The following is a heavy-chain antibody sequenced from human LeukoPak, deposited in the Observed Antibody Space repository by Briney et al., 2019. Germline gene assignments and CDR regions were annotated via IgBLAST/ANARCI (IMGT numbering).Heavy chain of an antibody. CDR2: TYDSGRT. V-gene: IGHV4-61*01. J-gene: IGHJ3*02. Sequence: TSETLSLTCTVSGGSVSSDSYYWNWIRQPPGKGLEWIRFTYDSGRTNYNPSLKSRVTISVDTSKNEFSLKLSSVTAADTAVYYCARKNDFEIWGQGTLVTVSS. CDR3: ARKNDFEI. CDR1: GGSVSSDSYY. D-gene: IGHD2/OR15-2a*01.